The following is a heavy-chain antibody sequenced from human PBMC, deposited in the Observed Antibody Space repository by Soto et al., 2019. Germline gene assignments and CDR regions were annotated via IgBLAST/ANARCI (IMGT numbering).Heavy chain of an antibody. D-gene: IGHD3-9*01. CDR1: GFTFSSYD. Sequence: EVQLVESGGGLVQPGGSLRLSCAASGFTFSSYDMHWVRQATGKGLEWVSPIGTPGDTYYPGSVKGRFTTSRENAKNSLYLEMNSLRAGDTAVYYCARAGYPGAFDIWGQGTMVTVSS. CDR3: ARAGYPGAFDI. J-gene: IGHJ3*02. V-gene: IGHV3-13*01. CDR2: IGTPGDT.